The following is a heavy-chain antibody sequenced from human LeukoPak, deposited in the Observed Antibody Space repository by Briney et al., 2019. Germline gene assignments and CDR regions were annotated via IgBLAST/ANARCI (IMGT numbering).Heavy chain of an antibody. V-gene: IGHV4-34*01. J-gene: IGHJ4*02. Sequence: PSETLSLTCAVYGGSFSGYYWSWIRQPPGKGLEWIGEINHSGSTNYNPSLKSRVTISVDTSKNQSSLKLSSVTAADTAVYYCARCTRITMVRGVIITGIYYFDYWGQGTLVTVSS. CDR2: INHSGST. D-gene: IGHD3-10*01. CDR1: GGSFSGYY. CDR3: ARCTRITMVRGVIITGIYYFDY.